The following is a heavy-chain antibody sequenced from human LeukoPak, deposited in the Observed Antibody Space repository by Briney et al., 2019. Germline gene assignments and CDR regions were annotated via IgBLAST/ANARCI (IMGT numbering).Heavy chain of an antibody. CDR2: IYSDNT. CDR3: ARRAGAYSHPYDY. D-gene: IGHD4/OR15-4a*01. V-gene: IGHV3-53*01. CDR1: GFTFSSYA. J-gene: IGHJ4*02. Sequence: GGSLRLSCAASGFTFSSYAMSWVRQAPGKGLEWVSLIYSDNTHYSDSVKGRFTISRDNSKNTLYLQMNSLRAEDTAVYYCARRAGAYSHPYDYWGQGTLVTVSS.